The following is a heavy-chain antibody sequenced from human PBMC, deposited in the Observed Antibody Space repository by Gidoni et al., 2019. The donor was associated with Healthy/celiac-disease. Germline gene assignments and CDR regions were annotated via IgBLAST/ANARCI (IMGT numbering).Heavy chain of an antibody. CDR3: ARIVVPAAIGGMDV. CDR2: ISSNGGST. D-gene: IGHD2-2*02. Sequence: EVQLVESGGGLVQPGGSLRLSCAASGFTFSSYAMHWVRQAPGKGLEYVSAISSNGGSTYYANSVKGRFTISRDNSKNTLYLQMGSLRAEDMAVYYCARIVVPAAIGGMDVWGQGTTVTVSS. V-gene: IGHV3-64*01. J-gene: IGHJ6*02. CDR1: GFTFSSYA.